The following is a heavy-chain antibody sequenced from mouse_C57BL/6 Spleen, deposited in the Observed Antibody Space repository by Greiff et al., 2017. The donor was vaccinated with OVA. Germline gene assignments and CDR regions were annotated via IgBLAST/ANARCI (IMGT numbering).Heavy chain of an antibody. V-gene: IGHV1-81*01. J-gene: IGHJ2*01. Sequence: QVQLQQSGAELARPGASVKLSCKASGYTFTSYGISWVKQRTGQGLEWIGEIYPRSGNTYYNEKFKGKATLTADKSSSTAYMELRSLTSEDSAVYFGARKGDYDKGVYYFDYWGQGTTLTVSS. CDR3: ARKGDYDKGVYYFDY. CDR1: GYTFTSYG. CDR2: IYPRSGNT. D-gene: IGHD2-4*01.